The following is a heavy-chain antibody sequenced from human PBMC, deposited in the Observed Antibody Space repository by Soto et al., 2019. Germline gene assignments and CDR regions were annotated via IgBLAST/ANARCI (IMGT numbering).Heavy chain of an antibody. J-gene: IGHJ4*02. D-gene: IGHD1-26*01. Sequence: EVQLLESGGGLVQPGGSLRLSCAASGFTFSSYAMRWVRQAPVKGLEWVSAISGSGDSTYYADSVKGRFTISRDNSKNTLYLQMNSLRADDTAVYYCARRVSGSYYDYWGQGTLVTVSS. V-gene: IGHV3-23*01. CDR1: GFTFSSYA. CDR2: ISGSGDST. CDR3: ARRVSGSYYDY.